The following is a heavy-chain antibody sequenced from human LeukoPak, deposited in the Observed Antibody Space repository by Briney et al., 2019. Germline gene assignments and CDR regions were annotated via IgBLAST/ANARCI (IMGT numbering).Heavy chain of an antibody. CDR3: ARDRYSGTSSILRYLHFDLSDY. D-gene: IGHD3-9*01. CDR1: GFTFSSYS. CDR2: ISSSSSTI. V-gene: IGHV3-48*01. J-gene: IGHJ4*02. Sequence: PGGSLRLSCAASGFTFSSYSMNWVRQAPGKGLEGVSYISSSSSTIYYAHSAKGRFTISRDNAKNSPYLQMNSLRAEHTAVYYCARDRYSGTSSILRYLHFDLSDYWGQGTLVTVSS.